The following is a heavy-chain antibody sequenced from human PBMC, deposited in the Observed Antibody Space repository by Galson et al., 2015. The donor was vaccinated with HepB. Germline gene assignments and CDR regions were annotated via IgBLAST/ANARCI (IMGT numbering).Heavy chain of an antibody. CDR3: ARLYRQYFYGLDV. CDR2: VYYSGNT. CDR1: GGSISGYY. V-gene: IGHV4-59*08. D-gene: IGHD2/OR15-2a*01. J-gene: IGHJ6*02. Sequence: SLTCTVSGGSISGYYWSWIRQPPGKGLEWIGYVYYSGNTNYNPSLQSRVSLSVDTSQNQFSLKLSSVTAADTAVYYCARLYRQYFYGLDVWGQGTTVIVSS.